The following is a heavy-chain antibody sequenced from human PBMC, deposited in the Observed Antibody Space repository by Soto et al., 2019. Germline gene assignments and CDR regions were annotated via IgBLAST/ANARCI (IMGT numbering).Heavy chain of an antibody. CDR2: IIPIFGTA. D-gene: IGHD1-7*01. CDR1: GGTCSSDA. J-gene: IGHJ5*02. Sequence: ASVDASCEACGGTCSSDAISGVRAARGQGLEWMGGIIPIFGTANYAQKFQGRVTITADESTSTAYMELSSLRSEDTAVYYCAREGITGTTNNWFDPWGQGTLVSLS. CDR3: AREGITGTTNNWFDP. V-gene: IGHV1-69*13.